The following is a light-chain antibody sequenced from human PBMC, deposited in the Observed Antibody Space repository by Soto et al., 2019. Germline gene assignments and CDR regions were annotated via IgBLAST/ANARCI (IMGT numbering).Light chain of an antibody. Sequence: EIVLTQSPGTLSLSPGDRATLSCRASQSVSSSDLAWYQQKLGQAPRLLIYGASRRATGVPDRFSGSGSGTDFTLTISRLEPEDFAVYYCQQYGSSSQTFGQGTKVDIK. CDR1: QSVSSSD. CDR2: GAS. J-gene: IGKJ1*01. CDR3: QQYGSSSQT. V-gene: IGKV3-20*01.